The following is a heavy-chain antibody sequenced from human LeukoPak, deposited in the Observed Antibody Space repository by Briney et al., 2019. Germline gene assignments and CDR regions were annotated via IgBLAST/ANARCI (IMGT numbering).Heavy chain of an antibody. Sequence: GGSLRLSCAASGFTFSDYYMSWIRQAPGKGLQWVSYISTGGSTIYYADSVKGRFTISRDNAKNSLYLQMNSLRAEDTAVYYCARQGGSSWSLYYYYYYMDVWGKGTTVTISS. CDR2: ISTGGSTI. D-gene: IGHD6-13*01. CDR3: ARQGGSSWSLYYYYYYMDV. V-gene: IGHV3-11*01. J-gene: IGHJ6*03. CDR1: GFTFSDYY.